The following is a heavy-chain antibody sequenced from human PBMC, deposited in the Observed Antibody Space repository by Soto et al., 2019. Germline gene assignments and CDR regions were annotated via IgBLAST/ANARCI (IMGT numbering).Heavy chain of an antibody. CDR1: GFTFSNYA. CDR2: ISSNGGST. Sequence: EVQLVESGGGLVQPGGSLRLSCAASGFTFSNYAMHWVRQAPGKGLEYVSAISSNGGSTYYANSVKGRFTISRDNSKNTLYLQMGSLRAEDIAVYYCARGPDHFDYWGQGTLVTVSS. CDR3: ARGPDHFDY. V-gene: IGHV3-64*01. J-gene: IGHJ4*02.